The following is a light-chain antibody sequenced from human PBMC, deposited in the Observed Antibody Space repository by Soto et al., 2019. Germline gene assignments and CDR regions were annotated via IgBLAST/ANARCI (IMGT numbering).Light chain of an antibody. CDR2: EVS. V-gene: IGLV2-14*01. J-gene: IGLJ3*02. CDR1: SSDVGDYNY. Sequence: QSALTQPASVSGSPGQSITISCTGTSSDVGDYNYVSWYQQVPGKAPKVMIYEVSNRPSGVSNRFSGSKSGNTASLTISGLQAEDEADYYCSSYTSSSTLVFGGGTKVTVL. CDR3: SSYTSSSTLV.